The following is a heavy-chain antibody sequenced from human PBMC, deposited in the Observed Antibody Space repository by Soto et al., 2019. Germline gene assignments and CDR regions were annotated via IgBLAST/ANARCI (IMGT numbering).Heavy chain of an antibody. CDR3: ATYPTYYYDSSGYYRFDY. V-gene: IGHV1-24*01. Sequence: ASVKVSCKVSGYTLTELSMHWVRQAPGKGLEWMGGFDPEDGETIYAQKFQGRVTMTEDTSTDTACMELSSLRSEDTAVYYFATYPTYYYDSSGYYRFDYWGQGTLVTVSS. CDR2: FDPEDGET. J-gene: IGHJ4*02. CDR1: GYTLTELS. D-gene: IGHD3-22*01.